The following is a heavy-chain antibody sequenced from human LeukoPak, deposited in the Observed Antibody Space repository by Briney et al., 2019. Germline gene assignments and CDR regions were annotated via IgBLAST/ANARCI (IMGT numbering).Heavy chain of an antibody. CDR1: GFTFSSYW. CDR3: ARGADCSGGSCYEAIRFDP. D-gene: IGHD2-15*01. J-gene: IGHJ5*02. CDR2: IKTDGSST. V-gene: IGHV3-74*01. Sequence: GGSLRLPCAASGFTFSSYWMHWVRQVPGKGLMWVSRIKTDGSSTSYADSVKGRFTISRDNAKNTLYLQMNSLRVEDTAVYYCARGADCSGGSCYEAIRFDPWGQGTLVTVSS.